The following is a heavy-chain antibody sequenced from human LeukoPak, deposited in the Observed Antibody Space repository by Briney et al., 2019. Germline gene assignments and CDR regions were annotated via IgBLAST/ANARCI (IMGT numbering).Heavy chain of an antibody. CDR1: GFAFSSYA. V-gene: IGHV3-23*01. CDR2: ISGSGGST. CDR3: ANPQQLVPPAY. D-gene: IGHD6-13*01. Sequence: GGSLRLSCAASGFAFSSYAMSWVRQAPGKGLEWVSAISGSGGSTYYADSVKGRFTISRDNSKNTLYLQMNSLRAVDTAVYYCANPQQLVPPAYWGQGTLVTVSS. J-gene: IGHJ4*02.